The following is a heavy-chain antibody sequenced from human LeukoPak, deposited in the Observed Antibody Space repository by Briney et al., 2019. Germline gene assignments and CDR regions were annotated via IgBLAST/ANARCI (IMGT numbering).Heavy chain of an antibody. Sequence: GSPRLSCAASGFTFSNAWMSWVRQAPGKGLEWVGRIKSRTDGGTTDYAAPVKGRFTISRDDSKNTLYLQMNSLKTEDTAVYYCTTDDLMVRGVISYMDVWGKGTTVTVSS. J-gene: IGHJ6*03. CDR2: IKSRTDGGTT. CDR1: GFTFSNAW. CDR3: TTDDLMVRGVISYMDV. D-gene: IGHD3-10*01. V-gene: IGHV3-15*01.